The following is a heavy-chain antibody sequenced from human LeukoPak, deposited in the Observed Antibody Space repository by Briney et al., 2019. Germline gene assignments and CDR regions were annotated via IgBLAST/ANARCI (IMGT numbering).Heavy chain of an antibody. V-gene: IGHV1-69*04. Sequence: GASVKVSCKASGSIFSNYAITWVRQVPGQGLEWMGRIIPMLGVANNAETFQDRVTINADKSTNTMYLELSSLKSEDTAVYYCARERSDCSGSACYSRNRNHSGLDVWGQGTTVTVS. CDR1: GSIFSNYA. CDR3: ARERSDCSGSACYSRNRNHSGLDV. J-gene: IGHJ6*02. CDR2: IIPMLGVA. D-gene: IGHD2-15*01.